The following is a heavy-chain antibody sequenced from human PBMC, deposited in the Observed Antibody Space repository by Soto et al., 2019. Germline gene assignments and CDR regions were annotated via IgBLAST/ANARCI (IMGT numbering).Heavy chain of an antibody. J-gene: IGHJ5*02. Sequence: ASVKVSCKASGYSFTSYGISWVRQAPGQGLEWMGWISAYKGNTNHAQKLQGRVTMTTDTSTSTAYMELRSLRSDDTAVYYCARDLVVAADWFDPWGQGTLVTVSS. CDR2: ISAYKGNT. D-gene: IGHD2-15*01. CDR3: ARDLVVAADWFDP. CDR1: GYSFTSYG. V-gene: IGHV1-18*01.